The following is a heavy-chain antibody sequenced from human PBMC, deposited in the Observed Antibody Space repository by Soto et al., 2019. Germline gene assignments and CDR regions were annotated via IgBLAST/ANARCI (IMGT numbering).Heavy chain of an antibody. CDR3: ARGPTYSYGTQGIDY. CDR1: GGSISSYY. Sequence: SETLSLTCTVSGGSISSYYWSWIRQPPGKGLEWIGYIYYSGSTNYNPSLKSRVTISVDTSKNQFSLKLSSVTAADTAVYYCARGPTYSYGTQGIDYWGQGTLVTFSS. D-gene: IGHD5-18*01. V-gene: IGHV4-59*01. J-gene: IGHJ4*02. CDR2: IYYSGST.